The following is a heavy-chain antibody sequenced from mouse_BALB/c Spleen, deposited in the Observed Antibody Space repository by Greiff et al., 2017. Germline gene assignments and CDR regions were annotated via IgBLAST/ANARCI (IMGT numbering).Heavy chain of an antibody. J-gene: IGHJ4*01. V-gene: IGHV5-17*02. CDR3: ARRRGDY. Sequence: EVQVVESGGGLVQPGGSRKLSCAASGFTFSSFGMHWVRQAPEKGLEWVAYISSGSSTIYYADTVKGRFTISRDNPKNTLFLQMTSLRSEDTAMYYCARRRGDYWGQGTSVTVSS. CDR1: GFTFSSFG. CDR2: ISSGSSTI.